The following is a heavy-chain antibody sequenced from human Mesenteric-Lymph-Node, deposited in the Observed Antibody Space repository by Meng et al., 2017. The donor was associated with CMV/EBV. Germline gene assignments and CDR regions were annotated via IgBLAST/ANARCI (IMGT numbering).Heavy chain of an antibody. CDR3: AREGGSEAIFGGGSMDV. CDR1: GGSVSSGSYY. CDR2: IYHSGNT. Sequence: SETLSLTCTVSGGSVSSGSYYWGWIRQPPGKGLEWIGNIYHSGNTYSNPSLKSRVTISLDTSKNQFSLKLSSVTAADTAVYYCAREGGSEAIFGGGSMDVWGQGTTVTVSS. V-gene: IGHV4-39*07. D-gene: IGHD3-3*01. J-gene: IGHJ6*02.